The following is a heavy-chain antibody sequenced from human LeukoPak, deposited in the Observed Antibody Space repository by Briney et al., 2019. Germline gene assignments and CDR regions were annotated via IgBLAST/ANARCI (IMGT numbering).Heavy chain of an antibody. J-gene: IGHJ4*02. CDR3: ARLVPRYGSGSQSDY. CDR1: GGSFSGYY. V-gene: IGHV4-34*01. D-gene: IGHD3-10*01. Sequence: SETLSLTCAVYGGSFSGYYWSWIRQPPGKGLEWFGEINHSASTNYNPSLKGRVTISVDTSKNQFSLKLSSVTAADTAAYYCARLVPRYGSGSQSDYWGQGTLVTVSS. CDR2: INHSAST.